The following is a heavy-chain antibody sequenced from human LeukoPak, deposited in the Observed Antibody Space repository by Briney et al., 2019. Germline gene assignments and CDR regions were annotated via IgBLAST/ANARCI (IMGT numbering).Heavy chain of an antibody. Sequence: ASVKVSCKASGYTFTSYGISWVRQAPGQGLEWMGWISAYNGNTNYAQKLQGRVTMTTDTSTSTAYMELGSLRSDDTAVYYCARDLTGYCSSTSCYGGLVYWGQGTLVTVSS. CDR3: ARDLTGYCSSTSCYGGLVY. D-gene: IGHD2-2*01. J-gene: IGHJ4*02. V-gene: IGHV1-18*01. CDR1: GYTFTSYG. CDR2: ISAYNGNT.